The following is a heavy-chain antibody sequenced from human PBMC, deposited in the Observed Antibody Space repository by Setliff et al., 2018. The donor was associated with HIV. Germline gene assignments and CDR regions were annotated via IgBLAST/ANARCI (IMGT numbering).Heavy chain of an antibody. V-gene: IGHV4-39*01. CDR3: ARHLEYRGAYYYYYMDV. Sequence: SETLSLTCIVSGGSISPTNYCWGWVRQTPGQGLEWIGSVYHSGSTYYNPSLKSRVTISVDTSKNQFSLKLSSVTAADTAVYYCARHLEYRGAYYYYYMDVWGKGTTVTVSS. CDR2: VYHSGST. CDR1: GGSISPTNYC. D-gene: IGHD2-2*02. J-gene: IGHJ6*03.